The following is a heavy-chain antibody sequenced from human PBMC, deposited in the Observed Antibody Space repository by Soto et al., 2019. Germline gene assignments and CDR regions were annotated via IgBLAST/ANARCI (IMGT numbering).Heavy chain of an antibody. CDR1: GGSVSGGSYF. CDR3: AREGRMGTFDY. J-gene: IGHJ4*02. V-gene: IGHV4-61*01. D-gene: IGHD1-1*01. Sequence: SETLSLTCTVSGGSVSGGSYFWSWVRQPPGKGLEWIGYFYYSGGTKYNPSLKSRVTILEDTSKNQFSLKLNSVTAADTAVYYCAREGRMGTFDYWGQGALVTVSS. CDR2: FYYSGGT.